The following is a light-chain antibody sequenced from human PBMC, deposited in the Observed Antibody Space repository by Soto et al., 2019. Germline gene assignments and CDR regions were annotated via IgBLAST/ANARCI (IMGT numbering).Light chain of an antibody. V-gene: IGKV3-20*01. J-gene: IGKJ2*01. CDR2: GTS. Sequence: EIVLTQSPGTLSLSPGERATLSCRASQSVSNSYFAWYQQKPGQAPRLLIYGTSNTATGIPARFSGSRSETDFPLTISSLEPEDFAVYYCQQYRTAPYNFGQGTQLEIK. CDR1: QSVSNSY. CDR3: QQYRTAPYN.